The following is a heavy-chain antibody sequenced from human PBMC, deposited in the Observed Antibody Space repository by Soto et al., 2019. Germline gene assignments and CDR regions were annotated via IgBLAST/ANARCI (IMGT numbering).Heavy chain of an antibody. J-gene: IGHJ4*02. D-gene: IGHD6-13*01. Sequence: GGSLRLSCAASGFTFSAYWMTWVRLTPGKGLEWVANIDRDGTETHYVDSVKGRFTISRDNSEDTLYLQMSSLRAEDTAVYYCAKDRASSWEGPRWGQGTLVTVS. CDR3: AKDRASSWEGPR. V-gene: IGHV3-7*03. CDR2: IDRDGTET. CDR1: GFTFSAYW.